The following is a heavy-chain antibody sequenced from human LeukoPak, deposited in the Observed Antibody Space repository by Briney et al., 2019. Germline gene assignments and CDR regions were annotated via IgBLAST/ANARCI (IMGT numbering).Heavy chain of an antibody. V-gene: IGHV3-30*03. CDR2: ISYDGNLK. CDR1: GFKFSNYA. Sequence: PGGSLRLACAASGFKFSNYAMHWVRQAPGKGLEWVAVISYDGNLKHYGDSVQGRFTISRDNAKNSLYLQMNSLRAEDTAVYYCARMGGSKLRYFDWFPFDPWGQGTLVTVSS. D-gene: IGHD3-9*01. J-gene: IGHJ5*02. CDR3: ARMGGSKLRYFDWFPFDP.